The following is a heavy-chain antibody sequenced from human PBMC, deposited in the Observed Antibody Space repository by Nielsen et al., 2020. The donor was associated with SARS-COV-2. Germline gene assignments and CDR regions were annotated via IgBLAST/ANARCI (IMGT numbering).Heavy chain of an antibody. J-gene: IGHJ6*02. D-gene: IGHD3-3*01. Sequence: SETLSLTCTVSGGSIKSSSYYWGWIRQPPGKGLEWIGSIYYSGNTHYNPSLKSRVTMSVDTSNNQFSLKLSSVTAADTALYYCARERVGGITIFGVVTRYGMDVWGQGTTVTVSS. V-gene: IGHV4-39*02. CDR3: ARERVGGITIFGVVTRYGMDV. CDR2: IYYSGNT. CDR1: GGSIKSSSYY.